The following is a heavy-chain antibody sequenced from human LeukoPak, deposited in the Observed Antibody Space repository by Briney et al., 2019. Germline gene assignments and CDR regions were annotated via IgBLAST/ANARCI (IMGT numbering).Heavy chain of an antibody. CDR3: ARTPIYYFDNSGYYN. D-gene: IGHD3-22*01. J-gene: IGHJ4*02. V-gene: IGHV4-59*01. Sequence: SETLSLTCTVSGDSISSYYWSWIRQPPGKGLEWIGYIYYIGSTNYNPSLKSRVTISLDTSKNQFSLKLSSVTAADTAVYYCARTPIYYFDNSGYYNWGQGTLVTVSS. CDR1: GDSISSYY. CDR2: IYYIGST.